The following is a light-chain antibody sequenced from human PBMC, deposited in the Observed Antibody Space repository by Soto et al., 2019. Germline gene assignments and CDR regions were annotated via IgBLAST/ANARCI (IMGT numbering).Light chain of an antibody. Sequence: EFVLTQSPGTLSLSPGERATLSCRASQSVDSYLVWYQQKPGQAPRLLIYGASSRATGIPDRFSGSGSGTDFTLTISRLEPEDFAVYYCQQYGSSPWTFGQGTKVDIK. CDR1: QSVDSY. CDR3: QQYGSSPWT. V-gene: IGKV3-20*01. CDR2: GAS. J-gene: IGKJ1*01.